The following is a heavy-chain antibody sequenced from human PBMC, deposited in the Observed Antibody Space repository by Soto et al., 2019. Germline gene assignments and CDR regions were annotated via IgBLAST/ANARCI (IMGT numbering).Heavy chain of an antibody. J-gene: IGHJ4*02. V-gene: IGHV1-18*01. D-gene: IGHD3-10*01. CDR1: GYGFTTYG. Sequence: QVHLVQSGAEVKKPGASVKVSCKGSGYGFTTYGITWVRQAPGQGLEWMAWISAHNGNTNYAQKLQGRVTVTRDTSTSTAHMELRSLIYGDRAVYYCARGRYGEYWGQGARVTVSS. CDR2: ISAHNGNT. CDR3: ARGRYGEY.